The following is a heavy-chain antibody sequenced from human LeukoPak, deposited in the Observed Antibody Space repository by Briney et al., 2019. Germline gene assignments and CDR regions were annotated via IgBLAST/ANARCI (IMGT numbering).Heavy chain of an antibody. D-gene: IGHD6-19*01. J-gene: IGHJ1*01. CDR1: GFTFSSYS. CDR3: ARGGYSSDLYAEYFQH. CDR2: LSYDGSNK. Sequence: GGSLRLSCAASGFTFSSYSMNWVRQAPGKGLQWVAVLSYDGSNKYYADSVKDRFTISRDNAKNSLYLQMNSLRAEDAAVYYCARGGYSSDLYAEYFQHWGQGTLVTVSS. V-gene: IGHV3-30*03.